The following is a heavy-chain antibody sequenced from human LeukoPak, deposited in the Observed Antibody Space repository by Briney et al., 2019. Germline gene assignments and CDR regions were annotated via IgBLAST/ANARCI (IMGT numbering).Heavy chain of an antibody. CDR2: VDPEDGET. CDR1: GYTFTDYY. V-gene: IGHV1-69-2*01. Sequence: ATVKISCKVSGYTFTDYYMHWVQQAPGKGLEWMGLVDPEDGETIYAEKFQGRVTITADTSTDTAYMELSSLRSEDTAVYYCARSPQSRDGYNYYYYYYMDVWGKGTTVTVSS. CDR3: ARSPQSRDGYNYYYYYYMDV. J-gene: IGHJ6*03. D-gene: IGHD5-24*01.